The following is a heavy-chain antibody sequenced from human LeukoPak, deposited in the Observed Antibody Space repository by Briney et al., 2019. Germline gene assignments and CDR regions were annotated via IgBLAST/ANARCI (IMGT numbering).Heavy chain of an antibody. CDR3: ARDSYYYYYMDV. J-gene: IGHJ6*03. CDR1: GFTFSSYA. Sequence: GRSLGLSCAASGFTFSSYAMHWVRQAPGKGLEWVAVISYDGSNKYYADSVKGRFTISRDNSKNTLYLQMNSLRAEDTAVYYCARDSYYYYYMDVWGKGTTVTVSS. V-gene: IGHV3-30*01. CDR2: ISYDGSNK.